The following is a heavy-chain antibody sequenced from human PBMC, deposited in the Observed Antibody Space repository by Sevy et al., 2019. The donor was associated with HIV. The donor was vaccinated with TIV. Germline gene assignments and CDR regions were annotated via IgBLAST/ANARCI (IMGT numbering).Heavy chain of an antibody. Sequence: RGSLRLSCAASGFTFSNAWMSWVRQAPGKGLERVGRIKSKTDGGTTEYAAPVKGRFTIYRDDSKNTLYLQMNSLKTVDPAIYYCTSDSKKRRLSALLDYWGQGTLVTVSS. CDR1: GFTFSNAW. D-gene: IGHD6-25*01. J-gene: IGHJ4*02. CDR3: TSDSKKRRLSALLDY. CDR2: IKSKTDGGTT. V-gene: IGHV3-15*01.